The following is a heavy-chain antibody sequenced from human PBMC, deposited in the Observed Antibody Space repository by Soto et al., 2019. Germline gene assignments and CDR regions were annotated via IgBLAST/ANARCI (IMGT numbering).Heavy chain of an antibody. V-gene: IGHV4-59*01. CDR3: ARRWGTCFDS. Sequence: QVQLQESGPGLVKPSETLSLTCTVSGGSISSYYWSWIRHPPGKGLEWIGYIYYSGSTNYNPPHKRRVTRSLDTSTNRFSLTRTSVTVPDTAVYCCARRWGTCFDSWGQGTLVTVSS. D-gene: IGHD7-27*01. CDR1: GGSISSYY. J-gene: IGHJ4*02. CDR2: IYYSGST.